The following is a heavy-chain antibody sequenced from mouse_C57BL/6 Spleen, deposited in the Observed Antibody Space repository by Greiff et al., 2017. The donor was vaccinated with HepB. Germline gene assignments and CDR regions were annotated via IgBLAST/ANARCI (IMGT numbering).Heavy chain of an antibody. J-gene: IGHJ3*01. Sequence: QVQLQQSGAELVKPGASVKLSCKASGYTFTSYWMQWVKQRPGQGLEWIGEIDPSDSYTNYNQKFKGKATLTVDTSSSTAYMQLSSLTSEDSAVYYCALITTVDSWFAYWGQGTLVTVSA. V-gene: IGHV1-50*01. CDR2: IDPSDSYT. D-gene: IGHD1-1*01. CDR3: ALITTVDSWFAY. CDR1: GYTFTSYW.